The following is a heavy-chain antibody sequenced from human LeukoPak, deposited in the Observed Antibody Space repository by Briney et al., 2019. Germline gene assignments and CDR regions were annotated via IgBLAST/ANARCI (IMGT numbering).Heavy chain of an antibody. V-gene: IGHV1-8*01. CDR3: ARVATPYSGSYPNDY. Sequence: ASVKVSCKASGYTFTSYDINRVRQATGQGLEWMGWMNPNSGNTDYAQKFQGRVTMTRNTSISTAYMELSSLRSEDTAVYYCARVATPYSGSYPNDYWGQGTLVTVSS. CDR2: MNPNSGNT. J-gene: IGHJ4*02. D-gene: IGHD1-26*01. CDR1: GYTFTSYD.